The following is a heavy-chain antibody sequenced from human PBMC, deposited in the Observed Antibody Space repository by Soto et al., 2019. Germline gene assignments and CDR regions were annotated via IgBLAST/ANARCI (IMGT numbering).Heavy chain of an antibody. Sequence: GGSLRLSCAASGFTFSSYGMHWVRQAPGKGLEWVAVIWYDGSNKYYADSVKGRFTISRDNSKNTLYLQMNSLRAEDTAVYYCARGLGGSGSYYEVDYWGQGTLVTVSS. D-gene: IGHD3-10*01. CDR1: GFTFSSYG. CDR2: IWYDGSNK. CDR3: ARGLGGSGSYYEVDY. J-gene: IGHJ4*02. V-gene: IGHV3-33*01.